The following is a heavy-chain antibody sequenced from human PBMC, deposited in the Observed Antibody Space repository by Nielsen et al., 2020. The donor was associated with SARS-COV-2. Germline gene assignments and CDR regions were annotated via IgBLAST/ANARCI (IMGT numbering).Heavy chain of an antibody. Sequence: SGPTLVKPTQTLTLTCTFSGFSLSTSGMCVSWIRQPPGRVLEWLAHIFSNDEKSYSTSLKSRLTISKDTSKSQVVLTMTNMDPVDTATYYCARIRRGYSYGWHYGMDVWGQGTTVTVSS. J-gene: IGHJ6*02. V-gene: IGHV2-26*01. CDR2: IFSNDEK. D-gene: IGHD5-18*01. CDR1: GFSLSTSGMC. CDR3: ARIRRGYSYGWHYGMDV.